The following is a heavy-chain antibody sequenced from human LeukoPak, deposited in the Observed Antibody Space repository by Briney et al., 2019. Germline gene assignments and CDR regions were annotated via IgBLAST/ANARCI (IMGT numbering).Heavy chain of an antibody. Sequence: PGGSLRLSCAASGFTFRNYGMSWVRQAPGKGLEWVPAISGSGYITYYADSVRGRFTISRDNSNNTLYLQMNSLRAEDTAVYYCAREGGYGGNWFDPWGQGTLVTISS. CDR2: ISGSGYIT. V-gene: IGHV3-23*01. CDR1: GFTFRNYG. J-gene: IGHJ5*02. D-gene: IGHD4-23*01. CDR3: AREGGYGGNWFDP.